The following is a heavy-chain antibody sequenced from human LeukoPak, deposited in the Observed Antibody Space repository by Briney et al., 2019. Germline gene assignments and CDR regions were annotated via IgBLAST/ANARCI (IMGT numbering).Heavy chain of an antibody. CDR2: IIPIFGTA. CDR1: GGTLSSYA. V-gene: IGHV1-69*13. Sequence: GASVKVSCKASGGTLSSYAISWVRQAPGQGLEWMGGIIPIFGTANYAQKFQGRVTITADESTSTAYMELSSLRSEDTAVYYCAVCGSSSTIPYYYYYMDVWGKGTTVTVSS. D-gene: IGHD6-6*01. J-gene: IGHJ6*03. CDR3: AVCGSSSTIPYYYYYMDV.